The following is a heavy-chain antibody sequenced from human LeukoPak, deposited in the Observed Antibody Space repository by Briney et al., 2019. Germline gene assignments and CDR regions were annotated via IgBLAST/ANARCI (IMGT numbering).Heavy chain of an antibody. J-gene: IGHJ4*02. Sequence: PGGSLRLSCAASGFTFSYHYMSWLRQAPGKGLEWVSYISSSGSNIYYADSVKGRFTISRDNSKNTLYLQMNSLRAEDTAVYYCARDSLAGTLFDYWGQGTLVTVSS. CDR3: ARDSLAGTLFDY. CDR2: ISSSGSNI. D-gene: IGHD6-13*01. CDR1: GFTFSYHY. V-gene: IGHV3-11*01.